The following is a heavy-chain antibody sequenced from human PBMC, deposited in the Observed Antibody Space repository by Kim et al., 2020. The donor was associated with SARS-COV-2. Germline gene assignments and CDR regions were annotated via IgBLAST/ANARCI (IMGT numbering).Heavy chain of an antibody. Sequence: YEDYGNGRLIISRDNVKNSLYLQMNRLRDEDTVLYYCARDMRGTGWYFDYWGQGTLVTVSS. CDR3: ARDMRGTGWYFDY. D-gene: IGHD6-19*01. J-gene: IGHJ4*02. V-gene: IGHV3-48*02.